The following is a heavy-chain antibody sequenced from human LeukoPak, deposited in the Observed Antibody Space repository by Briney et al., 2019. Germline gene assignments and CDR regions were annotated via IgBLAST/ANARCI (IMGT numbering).Heavy chain of an antibody. Sequence: PSETLSLTCAVYGGSFSGYYWSWIRQPPGKGLEWIGEINHSGSTNYNPSLKSRVTISVDTSKNQFSLKLSSVTAADTAVYYCAGQRGVVVPSGYYYYYGMDVWGQGTTVTVSS. CDR3: AGQRGVVVPSGYYYYYGMDV. J-gene: IGHJ6*02. CDR2: INHSGST. V-gene: IGHV4-34*01. CDR1: GGSFSGYY. D-gene: IGHD2-15*01.